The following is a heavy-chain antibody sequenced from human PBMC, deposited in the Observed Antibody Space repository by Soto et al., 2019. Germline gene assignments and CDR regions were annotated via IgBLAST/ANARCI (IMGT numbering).Heavy chain of an antibody. CDR2: IIPILGIA. Sequence: QVQLVQSGAEVKKPGSSVKVSCKASGGTFSSYTISWVRQAPGQGLEWMGRIIPILGIANYAQKFQGRVTITADKSTSTAYMELSSLRSEDTAVYYCEGHDSSGYYYRGATPWGQGTLVTVSS. CDR3: EGHDSSGYYYRGATP. CDR1: GGTFSSYT. D-gene: IGHD3-22*01. J-gene: IGHJ4*02. V-gene: IGHV1-69*02.